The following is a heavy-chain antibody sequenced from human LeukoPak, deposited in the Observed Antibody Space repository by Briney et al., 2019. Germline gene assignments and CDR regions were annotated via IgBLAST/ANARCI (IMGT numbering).Heavy chain of an antibody. CDR1: GFTFSSYW. V-gene: IGHV3-74*01. D-gene: IGHD3-3*01. Sequence: GGSLRLSCAASGFTFSSYWMHWVRQAPGKGLVWVSRISTDGSTTTYADSVKGRFTISRDNSKNTLYLQMNSLRAEDTAVYYCAKSLFVYYYGMDVWGQGTTVTVSS. CDR2: ISTDGSTT. J-gene: IGHJ6*02. CDR3: AKSLFVYYYGMDV.